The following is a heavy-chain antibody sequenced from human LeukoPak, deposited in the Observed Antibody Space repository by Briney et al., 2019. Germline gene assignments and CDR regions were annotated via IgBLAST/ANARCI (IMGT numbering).Heavy chain of an antibody. CDR3: ARDSGASSWFGESNMDV. V-gene: IGHV3-48*03. CDR1: GFTFSSYV. D-gene: IGHD3-10*01. J-gene: IGHJ6*02. Sequence: PGGSLRLSCAGSGFTFSSYVMNWVRQAPGKGLEWVSYSSTSGNTIYYADSVRGRFTISRDNAKNSLYLQMNSLRAEDTAVYYCARDSGASSWFGESNMDVWGQGTTVTVSS. CDR2: SSTSGNTI.